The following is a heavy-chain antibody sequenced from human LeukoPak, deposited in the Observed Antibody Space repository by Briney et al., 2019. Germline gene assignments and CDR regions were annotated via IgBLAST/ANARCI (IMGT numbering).Heavy chain of an antibody. CDR2: ISYDGSNK. V-gene: IGHV3-30*18. CDR3: AKNRNGTDY. CDR1: GFTFSSYG. J-gene: IGHJ4*02. Sequence: GGSLRLSCAASGFTFSSYGMHWVRQAPGKGLEWVAVISYDGSNKYYADSVKGRFTISRDNSKNTLYLQMNSLKAEDTAVYYCAKNRNGTDYWGQGTLVTVS. D-gene: IGHD3-16*02.